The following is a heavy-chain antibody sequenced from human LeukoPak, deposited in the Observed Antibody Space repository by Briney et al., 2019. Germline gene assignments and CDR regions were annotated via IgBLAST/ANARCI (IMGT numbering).Heavy chain of an antibody. D-gene: IGHD4-23*01. Sequence: ASVKVSCKASGYTFTGYYMHWVRQAPGQGLEWMGWINPNSGGTNYAQKFQGRVTMTRDTSISTAYMELSRLRSDDTAVYYCARDHAAGWELPLNWFDPWGQGTLVTVSS. CDR3: ARDHAAGWELPLNWFDP. CDR1: GYTFTGYY. CDR2: INPNSGGT. V-gene: IGHV1-2*02. J-gene: IGHJ5*02.